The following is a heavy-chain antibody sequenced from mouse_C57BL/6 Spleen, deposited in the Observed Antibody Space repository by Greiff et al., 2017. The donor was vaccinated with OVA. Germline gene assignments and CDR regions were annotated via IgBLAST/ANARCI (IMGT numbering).Heavy chain of an antibody. J-gene: IGHJ2*01. CDR1: GYAFSSSW. CDR3: AREYFDY. V-gene: IGHV1-82*01. Sequence: VQLQESGPELVKPGASVKISCEASGYAFSSSWMNWVKQRPGKGLEWIGRIYPGDGDTNYNGKFKGKATLTADKSSSTAYMQLSSLTSEDSAVYFCAREYFDYWGQGTTLTVSS. CDR2: IYPGDGDT.